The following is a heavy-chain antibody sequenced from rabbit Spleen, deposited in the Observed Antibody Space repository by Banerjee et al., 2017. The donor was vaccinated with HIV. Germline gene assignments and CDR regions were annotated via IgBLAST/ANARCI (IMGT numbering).Heavy chain of an antibody. J-gene: IGHJ4*01. CDR3: ARDTDDEYGDWADLWL. D-gene: IGHD2-1*01. Sequence: QEQLVESGGGLVKPGASLTLTCKASGFSFSRSYDMCWVRQAPGKGLEWIGCIGSGSGVTGYASWAKGRLTISKTSSTTVTLQMTSLTAADTATYFCARDTDDEYGDWADLWLWGPGTLVTVS. V-gene: IGHV1S45*01. CDR1: GFSFSRSYD. CDR2: IGSGSGVT.